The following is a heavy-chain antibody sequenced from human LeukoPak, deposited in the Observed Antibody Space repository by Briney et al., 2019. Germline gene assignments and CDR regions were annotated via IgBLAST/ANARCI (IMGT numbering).Heavy chain of an antibody. D-gene: IGHD3-22*01. CDR3: ARRDSQDDWFDP. Sequence: SETLSLTCAVSGYSISSGYCWGWIRQPPGKGLEWIGGIYHSGSTYYNPSLKSRVTISVDTSKNQFSLKLSSVTAADTAVYYCARRDSQDDWFDPWGQGTLVTVSS. CDR1: GYSISSGYC. J-gene: IGHJ5*02. V-gene: IGHV4-38-2*01. CDR2: IYHSGST.